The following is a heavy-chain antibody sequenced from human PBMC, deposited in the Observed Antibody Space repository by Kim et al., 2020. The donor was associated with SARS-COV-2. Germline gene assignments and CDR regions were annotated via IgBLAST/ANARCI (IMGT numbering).Heavy chain of an antibody. D-gene: IGHD2-15*01. V-gene: IGHV3-43*01. J-gene: IGHJ4*02. CDR3: AKVQMAVISVVAYYFDY. Sequence: VTGRVTISRDNSKSSLYLQMNSLRTEDTALYYCAKVQMAVISVVAYYFDYWGQGALVTVSS.